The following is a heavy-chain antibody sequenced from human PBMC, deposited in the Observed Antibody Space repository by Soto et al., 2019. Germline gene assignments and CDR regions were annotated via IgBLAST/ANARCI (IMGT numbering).Heavy chain of an antibody. J-gene: IGHJ6*02. CDR3: ARERRYLYYDSSGYRALLRSHYYYGMDV. CDR2: INHSGST. V-gene: IGHV4-34*01. D-gene: IGHD3-22*01. CDR1: SGSFSGYY. Sequence: NPSETLSLTCAVDSGSFSGYYWSWIRRPPGKGLEWIGEINHSGSTNYNPSLKSRVTISVDTSKNQFSLKLSSVTAADTAVYYCARERRYLYYDSSGYRALLRSHYYYGMDVWGQGTTVTVSS.